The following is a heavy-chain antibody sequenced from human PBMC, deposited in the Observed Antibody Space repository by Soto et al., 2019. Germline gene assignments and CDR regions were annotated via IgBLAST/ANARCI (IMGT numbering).Heavy chain of an antibody. J-gene: IGHJ5*02. Sequence: ASVKVSCKASGYTFTSYDINWVRQATGQGLEWMGWMNPNSGNTGYAQKFQGRVTMTRNTSISTAYMELSSLRSEDTAVYYCAIHKEYSSFGSLFDPWGQGTLVTGSS. CDR3: AIHKEYSSFGSLFDP. D-gene: IGHD6-6*01. CDR1: GYTFTSYD. CDR2: MNPNSGNT. V-gene: IGHV1-8*01.